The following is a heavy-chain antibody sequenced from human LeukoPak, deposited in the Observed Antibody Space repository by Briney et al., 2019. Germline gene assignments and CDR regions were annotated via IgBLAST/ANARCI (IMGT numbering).Heavy chain of an antibody. V-gene: IGHV4-34*01. CDR2: INHSGST. CDR1: GGSFSGYY. Sequence: SSETLSLTCAVYGGSFSGYYWSWIRQPPGKGLEWIGEINHSGSTNYNPSLKSRVTISVDTSKNQFSLKLSSVTAADTAVYYCARGRGYYDSSGPYWAFDYWGQGTLVTVSS. J-gene: IGHJ4*02. D-gene: IGHD3-22*01. CDR3: ARGRGYYDSSGPYWAFDY.